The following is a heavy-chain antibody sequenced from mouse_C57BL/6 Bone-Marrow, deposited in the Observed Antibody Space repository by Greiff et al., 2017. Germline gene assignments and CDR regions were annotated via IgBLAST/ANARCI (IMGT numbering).Heavy chain of an antibody. V-gene: IGHV1-69*01. D-gene: IGHD2-2*01. J-gene: IGHJ3*01. Sequence: VQLQQPGAELVMPGASVKLSCKASGYTFTSYWMHWVKQRPGQGLEWIGEIDPSDSYTNYNQKFKGKSTLTVDKSSSTAYMPRSSLTSEDSAVYYCARDGYDGAWCAYWGQGSLVTVSA. CDR3: ARDGYDGAWCAY. CDR1: GYTFTSYW. CDR2: IDPSDSYT.